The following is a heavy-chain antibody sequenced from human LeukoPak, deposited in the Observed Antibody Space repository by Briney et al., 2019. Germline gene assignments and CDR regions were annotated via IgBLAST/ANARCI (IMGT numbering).Heavy chain of an antibody. CDR3: AKDIGGYSYGYDY. CDR1: GFTFDDYV. D-gene: IGHD5-18*01. CDR2: ISWNSGSI. J-gene: IGHJ4*02. Sequence: PGGSLRLSCVASGFTFDDYVMHWVRQAPGKGLEWVSGISWNSGSIGYADSLKGRFIISRDNAKNSLYLQMNSLRAEDTALYYCAKDIGGYSYGYDYWGQGTLVTVSS. V-gene: IGHV3-9*01.